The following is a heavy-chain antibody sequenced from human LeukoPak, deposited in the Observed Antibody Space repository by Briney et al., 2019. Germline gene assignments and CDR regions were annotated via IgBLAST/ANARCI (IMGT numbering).Heavy chain of an antibody. CDR2: MNPNSGNT. V-gene: IGHV1-8*01. D-gene: IGHD2-8*01. CDR1: GYTFTCYD. Sequence: ASVKVSCKASGYTFTCYDINWARQATGQGLEWMGWMNPNSGNTGYAQKFQGRVTMTRNTSISTAHMELSSLRSEDTAVYYCARGPNGYFDYWGQGTLVTVSS. CDR3: ARGPNGYFDY. J-gene: IGHJ4*02.